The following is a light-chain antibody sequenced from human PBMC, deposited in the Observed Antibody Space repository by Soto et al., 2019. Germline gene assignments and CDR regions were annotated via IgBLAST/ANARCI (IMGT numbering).Light chain of an antibody. Sequence: IVLTQSPGTLSLSQGERATLSCRASQSVPSKYLAWYQQKPGQAPRLLIYGASSRATGIPDRFSGSGSGTDFTLTISRLEPEDFAVYYCQQYGSSPPGLTFGGGSKVDIK. CDR3: QQYGSSPPGLT. J-gene: IGKJ4*01. CDR1: QSVPSKY. V-gene: IGKV3-20*01. CDR2: GAS.